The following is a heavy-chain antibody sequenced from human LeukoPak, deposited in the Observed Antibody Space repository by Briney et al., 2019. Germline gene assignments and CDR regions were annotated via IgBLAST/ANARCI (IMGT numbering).Heavy chain of an antibody. CDR2: IYYSGST. CDR3: ARERRTDYYDSSGYYYDY. V-gene: IGHV4-59*12. J-gene: IGHJ4*02. Sequence: SETLSLTCTVSGGSISSYYWSWIRQPPGKGLEWIGYIYYSGSTNYNPSLKSRVTMSVDTSKNQFSLKLSSVTAADTAVYYCARERRTDYYDSSGYYYDYWGQGTLVTVSS. CDR1: GGSISSYY. D-gene: IGHD3-22*01.